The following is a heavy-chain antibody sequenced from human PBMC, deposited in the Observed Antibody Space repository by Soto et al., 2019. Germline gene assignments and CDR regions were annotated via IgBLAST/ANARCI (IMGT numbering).Heavy chain of an antibody. D-gene: IGHD6-19*01. CDR3: ARLSLVYSSCCYSPAAFDI. CDR2: IYYSGST. CDR1: GGSISRYY. J-gene: IGHJ3*02. Sequence: SETQSLTCTVSGGSISRYYWSWIRQPPGKGLERIGYIYYSGSTNYNPSLKSRVTISVDTSKNLFSLKLSSVTAADTAVYYCARLSLVYSSCCYSPAAFDIWGQGTMVPVSS. V-gene: IGHV4-59*01.